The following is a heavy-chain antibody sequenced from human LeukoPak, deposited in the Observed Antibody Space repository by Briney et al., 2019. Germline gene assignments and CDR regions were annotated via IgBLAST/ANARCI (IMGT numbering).Heavy chain of an antibody. CDR3: ARHWRSYDPLDY. V-gene: IGHV5-51*01. CDR2: IYPVDSDT. D-gene: IGHD3-3*01. Sequence: GESLKISCKGSGYSFSTYWIGWVRQMPGKGLEWMGIIYPVDSDTRYSPSFQGQVTISADKSISTAYLQWSSLKASDTAMYYCARHWRSYDPLDYWGQGTLVTVSS. J-gene: IGHJ4*02. CDR1: GYSFSTYW.